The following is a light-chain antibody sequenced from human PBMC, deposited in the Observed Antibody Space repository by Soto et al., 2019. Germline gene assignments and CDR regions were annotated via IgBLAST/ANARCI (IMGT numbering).Light chain of an antibody. CDR3: QQYYSTLFT. V-gene: IGKV4-1*01. CDR1: QSVLYSSNNKNY. Sequence: DIVMTQSPDSLAVSLGERATINCKSSQSVLYSSNNKNYLAWYQQKPGQPPKLLIYWASTRESGVPDRFSGSGSVTDFTLTISCLQAEDVAVYYCQQYYSTLFTFGPGTKVDIK. J-gene: IGKJ3*01. CDR2: WAS.